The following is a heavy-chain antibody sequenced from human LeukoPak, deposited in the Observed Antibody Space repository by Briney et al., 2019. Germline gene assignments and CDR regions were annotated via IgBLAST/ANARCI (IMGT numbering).Heavy chain of an antibody. CDR1: GFTFRNYA. CDR2: IWYDGSNK. V-gene: IGHV3-33*08. J-gene: IGHJ6*02. CDR3: ARISTARNYYGMDV. Sequence: GGSLRLSCAASGFTFRNYAMGWVRQAPGKGLEWVAVIWYDGSNKYYADSVKGRFTISRDNSKNTLYLQMNSLRAEDTAVYYCARISTARNYYGMDVWGQGTTVTVSS. D-gene: IGHD6-6*01.